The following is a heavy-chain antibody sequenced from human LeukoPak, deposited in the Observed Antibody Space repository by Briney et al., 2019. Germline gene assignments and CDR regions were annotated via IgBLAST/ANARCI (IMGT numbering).Heavy chain of an antibody. Sequence: SETLSLTCTVSGGSISSSSYYWSWIRQPPGKGLEWIGYIYYSGSTNYNPSLKSRVTVSVDTSKNQFSLKLSSVTAADTAVYYCARHGCSSTSCHYYYYGLDVWGQGTTVTVSS. CDR2: IYYSGST. D-gene: IGHD2-2*01. J-gene: IGHJ6*02. CDR3: ARHGCSSTSCHYYYYGLDV. V-gene: IGHV4-61*05. CDR1: GGSISSSSYY.